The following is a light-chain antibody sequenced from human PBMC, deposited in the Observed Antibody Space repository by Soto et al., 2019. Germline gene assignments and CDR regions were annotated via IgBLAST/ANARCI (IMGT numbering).Light chain of an antibody. V-gene: IGLV2-8*01. CDR1: SSDVGGYNY. CDR3: SSYAVSKNLV. CDR2: EVS. J-gene: IGLJ3*02. Sequence: QSVLTQPPSASGSPGQSVTISCTGTSSDVGGYNYVSWYQQHPGKAPKLMIYEVSQRPSGVPDRFSGSKSGNTASLTVSGLQAEDEADYYCSSYAVSKNLVFGGGTKLTVL.